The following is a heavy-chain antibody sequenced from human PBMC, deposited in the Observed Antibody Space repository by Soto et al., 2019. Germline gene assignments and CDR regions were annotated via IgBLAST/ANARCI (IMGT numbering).Heavy chain of an antibody. V-gene: IGHV3-23*01. Sequence: DVQLLESGGGLVQPGGSLTLSCAASRFTFSDFAMSWVRQAPGKGLEWVSSIGGGGTDTYYADSVKGRFTISRANSKNTLDLQMDSLRVDDTAVYYCAKDAVPYNGKWDFFDSWGHGTLVTVSS. J-gene: IGHJ5*01. CDR3: AKDAVPYNGKWDFFDS. D-gene: IGHD1-26*01. CDR2: IGGGGTDT. CDR1: RFTFSDFA.